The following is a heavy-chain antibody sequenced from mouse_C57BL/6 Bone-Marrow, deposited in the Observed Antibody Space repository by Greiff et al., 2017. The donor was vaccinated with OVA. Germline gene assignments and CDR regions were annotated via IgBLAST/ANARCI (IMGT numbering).Heavy chain of an antibody. CDR3: AREKVAWFAY. J-gene: IGHJ3*01. CDR2: ISYDGSN. CDR1: GYSITSGYY. Sequence: ESGPGLVKPSQSLSLTCSVTGYSITSGYYWNWIRQFPGNKLEWMGYISYDGSNNYNPSLKNRISITRDTSKNQFFLKLNSVTTEDTATYYCAREKVAWFAYWGQGTLVTVSA. V-gene: IGHV3-6*01.